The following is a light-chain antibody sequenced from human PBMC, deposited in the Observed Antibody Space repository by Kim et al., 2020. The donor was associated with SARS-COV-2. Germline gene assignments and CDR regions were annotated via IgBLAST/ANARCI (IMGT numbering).Light chain of an antibody. J-gene: IGLJ3*02. CDR2: NDN. CDR3: ATWDVSLNGWV. Sequence: GQRVTSSCFCSSSNVGDHFVNWYQQLPGTAPKVFIDNDNQRPSGVPDRFSGSRSGTSASLAISGLQSEDEADYYCATWDVSLNGWVFGGGTKLTVL. CDR1: SSNVGDHF. V-gene: IGLV1-44*01.